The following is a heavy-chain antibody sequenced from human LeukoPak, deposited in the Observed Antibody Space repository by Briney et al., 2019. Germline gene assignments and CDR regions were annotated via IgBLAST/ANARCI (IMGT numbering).Heavy chain of an antibody. CDR1: GGSISSSSYY. CDR3: ARRVATVTGFCDY. Sequence: SETLSLTCTVSGGSISSSSYYWGWIRQPPGKGLEWIGSIYYSGSTYYNPSLKSRVTISVDTSKNQFSLKLSSVTAADTAVYYCARRVATVTGFCDYWGQGTLVTVPS. D-gene: IGHD4-17*01. V-gene: IGHV4-39*01. J-gene: IGHJ4*02. CDR2: IYYSGST.